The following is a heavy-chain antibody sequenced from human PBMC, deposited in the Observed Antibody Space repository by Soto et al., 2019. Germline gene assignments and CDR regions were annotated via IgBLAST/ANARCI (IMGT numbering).Heavy chain of an antibody. V-gene: IGHV2-5*02. J-gene: IGHJ4*02. CDR3: AHRGYMYGNWEHGYFDY. Sequence: QITLKESGPTRVRPTQTLALTCTFSGFSLTTSGVGVGWIRKTPGKALEWLAVIYWDDDKRYSPSLKSRLTITKDTSKNQVVLTMADMDPVDTATYFCAHRGYMYGNWEHGYFDYWGQGTLVTVSS. CDR1: GFSLTTSGVG. D-gene: IGHD5-18*01. CDR2: IYWDDDK.